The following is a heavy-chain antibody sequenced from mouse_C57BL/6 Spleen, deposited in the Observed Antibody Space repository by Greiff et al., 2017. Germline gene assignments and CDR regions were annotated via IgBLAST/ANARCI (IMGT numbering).Heavy chain of an antibody. V-gene: IGHV1-55*01. CDR1: GYTFTSYW. CDR2: IYPGSGST. Sequence: QVQLQQPGAELVKPGASVKMSCKASGYTFTSYWITWVKQRPGQGLEWIGDIYPGSGSTNYNEKFKSKATLAVDTSSSAAYMLLSSLTSENSADYYCEKGVKYYDGSYAMDYWGQGTSVTVSS. CDR3: EKGVKYYDGSYAMDY. J-gene: IGHJ4*01. D-gene: IGHD1-1*01.